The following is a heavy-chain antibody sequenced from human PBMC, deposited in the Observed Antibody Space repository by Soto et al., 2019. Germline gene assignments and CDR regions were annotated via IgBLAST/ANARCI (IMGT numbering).Heavy chain of an antibody. CDR2: ISSSSSYI. D-gene: IGHD1-7*01. CDR1: GFTFSSYS. CDR3: ARDFSVARNYVHEGYDY. J-gene: IGHJ4*02. V-gene: IGHV3-21*01. Sequence: GGSLRLSCAASGFTFSSYSMNWVRQAPGKGLEWVSSISSSSSYIYYADSVKGRFTISRDNAKNSLYLQMNSLRAEDTAVYYCARDFSVARNYVHEGYDYWGQGTLVPVSS.